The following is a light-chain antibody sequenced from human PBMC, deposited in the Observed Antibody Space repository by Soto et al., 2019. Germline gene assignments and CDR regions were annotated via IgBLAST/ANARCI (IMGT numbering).Light chain of an antibody. CDR1: RSNIGAGYH. CDR2: GNS. V-gene: IGLV1-40*01. CDR3: QSYDSSLSGSV. J-gene: IGLJ3*02. Sequence: QSVLTQPPSVSGAPGQRVTISCTGSRSNIGAGYHVHWYQQLPGTAPKLLIYGNSNRPSGVPDRISGSKSGTSASLAITGLQAEDEADYYCQSYDSSLSGSVFGGGTKLTVL.